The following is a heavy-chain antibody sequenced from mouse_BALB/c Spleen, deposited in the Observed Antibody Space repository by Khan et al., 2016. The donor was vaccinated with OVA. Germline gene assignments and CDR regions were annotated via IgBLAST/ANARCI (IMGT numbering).Heavy chain of an antibody. Sequence: QVQLQQSGAELAKPGASVETSCKASGYTFINYWILWVKQRPGQGLEWIGYINPSTAYTEYNQNFKDKATLTADKSSSTAYMQLSSLTSEDSAVYYCARRGLRWDFDYWGQGTTLTVSS. CDR3: ARRGLRWDFDY. J-gene: IGHJ2*01. CDR1: GYTFINYW. D-gene: IGHD1-1*01. V-gene: IGHV1-7*01. CDR2: INPSTAYT.